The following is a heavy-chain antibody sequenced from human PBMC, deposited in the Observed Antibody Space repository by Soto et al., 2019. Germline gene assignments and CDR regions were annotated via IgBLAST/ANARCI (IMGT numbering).Heavy chain of an antibody. CDR3: ARGMGRYFDL. V-gene: IGHV4-4*07. Sequence: SETLSLTCTVSGDSISNFYWSWIRQPAGKGLESLGRLSSSGRSNYNPSLQSRVAMSLDTSKNQFSLRLTSLTAADTAVYFCARGMGRYFDLWGRGTLVTVSS. CDR1: GDSISNFY. J-gene: IGHJ2*01. CDR2: LSSSGRS. D-gene: IGHD2-8*01.